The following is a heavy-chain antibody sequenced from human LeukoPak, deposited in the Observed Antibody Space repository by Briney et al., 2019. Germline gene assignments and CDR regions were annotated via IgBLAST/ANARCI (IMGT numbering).Heavy chain of an antibody. CDR3: ARSYYYDSSHSADY. D-gene: IGHD3-22*01. CDR1: GFTFSNYG. CDR2: IWYDGSNK. V-gene: IGHV3-33*01. J-gene: IGHJ4*02. Sequence: GRSLRLSCAASGFTFSNYGMHWVRQAPGKGLEWVAYIWYDGSNKYYTDSVKGRFTISRDNSENTLYLQMNSLRAEDTAMYYCARSYYYDSSHSADYWGQGTLVTVSS.